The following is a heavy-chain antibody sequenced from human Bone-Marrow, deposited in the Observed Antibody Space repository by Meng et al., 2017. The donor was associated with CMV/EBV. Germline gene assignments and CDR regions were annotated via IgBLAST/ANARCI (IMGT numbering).Heavy chain of an antibody. Sequence: KGFGYSFINYWIGWVRQMPGKGLEWVGIIYPGDSDTRYSPSFQGQVTISADKSISTAYLHWSSLKASDTAMYYCTRGGVAGTGRDYFDYWGQGTLVTVSS. CDR1: GYSFINYW. J-gene: IGHJ4*02. V-gene: IGHV5-51*01. D-gene: IGHD6-19*01. CDR3: TRGGVAGTGRDYFDY. CDR2: IYPGDSDT.